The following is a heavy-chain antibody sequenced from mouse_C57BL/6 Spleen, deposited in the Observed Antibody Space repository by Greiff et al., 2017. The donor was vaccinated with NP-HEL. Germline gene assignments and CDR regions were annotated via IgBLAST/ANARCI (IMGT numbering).Heavy chain of an antibody. Sequence: VQLQQSGAELARPGASVKMSCKASGYTFTSYTMHWVKQRPGQGLEWIGYINPSSGYTKYNQKFKDKATLTADKSSSTAYMQLSSLTSEYSAVYYCAIVDDYDEGPYYYAMDYWGQGTSVTVSS. V-gene: IGHV1-4*01. CDR2: INPSSGYT. J-gene: IGHJ4*01. CDR1: GYTFTSYT. CDR3: AIVDDYDEGPYYYAMDY. D-gene: IGHD2-4*01.